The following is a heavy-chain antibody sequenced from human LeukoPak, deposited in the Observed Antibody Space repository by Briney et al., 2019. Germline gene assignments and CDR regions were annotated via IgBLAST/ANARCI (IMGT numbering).Heavy chain of an antibody. Sequence: PSETLSLTCTVSGASIDSYYWSWIRQPPGKGLEWIGYTHNNGDSNYNPSLKSRLTISVDTSKNEVSLVLTSVTAADTALYYCARQPAGTAAFDIWDQGTMLIVSA. V-gene: IGHV4-59*08. D-gene: IGHD1-14*01. CDR3: ARQPAGTAAFDI. J-gene: IGHJ3*02. CDR2: THNNGDS. CDR1: GASIDSYY.